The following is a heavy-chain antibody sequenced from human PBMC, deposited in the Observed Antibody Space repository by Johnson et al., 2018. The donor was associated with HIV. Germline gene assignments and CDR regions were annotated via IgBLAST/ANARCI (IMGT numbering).Heavy chain of an antibody. Sequence: QMQLVESGGGVVQPGRSLRLSCAASGFTFSSYAMHWVRQAPGNGLEWVSFITGSGSNIYYADSVKGRFSISRDNSKNTLYLQMHSLRAEDTAVYFCAKELAVAVGTTHDAYDIWGQAIKVTVSS. V-gene: IGHV3-NL1*01. J-gene: IGHJ3*02. CDR3: AKELAVAVGTTHDAYDI. CDR2: ITGSGSNI. CDR1: GFTFSSYA. D-gene: IGHD1-26*01.